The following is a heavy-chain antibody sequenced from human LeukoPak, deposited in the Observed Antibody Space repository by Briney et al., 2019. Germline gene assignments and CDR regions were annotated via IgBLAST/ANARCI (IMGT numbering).Heavy chain of an antibody. Sequence: PSETLSLTCTVSGDSITSYYWSWLRQPPGKGREGIGYIYYSGSANYNPSLKSRVTISIDTSKNQFSLKLSSVTAADTAVYYCASLCSGDCYLNYWGQGTLVTVSS. CDR2: IYYSGSA. V-gene: IGHV4-59*01. J-gene: IGHJ4*02. CDR3: ASLCSGDCYLNY. CDR1: GDSITSYY. D-gene: IGHD2-21*02.